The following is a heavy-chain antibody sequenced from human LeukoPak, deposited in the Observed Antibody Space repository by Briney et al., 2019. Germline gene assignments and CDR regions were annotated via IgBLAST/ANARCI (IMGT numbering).Heavy chain of an antibody. Sequence: SETLSLTCTVSGGSISSYYWSWIRQPPGQGLEWIGYISYSGSTNYNPSPKSRVTISVDTSKNQFSLRLTSVTAADTAVYYCAAYDSSGYAFHYWGQGTLVTVSS. CDR1: GGSISSYY. J-gene: IGHJ4*02. D-gene: IGHD3-22*01. V-gene: IGHV4-59*01. CDR2: ISYSGST. CDR3: AAYDSSGYAFHY.